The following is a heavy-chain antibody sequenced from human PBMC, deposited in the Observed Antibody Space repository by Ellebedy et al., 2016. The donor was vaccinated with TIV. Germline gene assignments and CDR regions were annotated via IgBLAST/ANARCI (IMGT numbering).Heavy chain of an antibody. CDR3: ASTYRGY. J-gene: IGHJ4*02. CDR2: ISWNSGSI. CDR1: GFTFSSYS. Sequence: SLKISCAASGFTFSSYSMNWVRQAPGKGLEWVSGISWNSGSIGYADSVKGRFTISRDNAKNSLYLQMNSLRAEDTALYYCASTYRGYWGQGTLVTVSS. V-gene: IGHV3-9*01. D-gene: IGHD3-16*02.